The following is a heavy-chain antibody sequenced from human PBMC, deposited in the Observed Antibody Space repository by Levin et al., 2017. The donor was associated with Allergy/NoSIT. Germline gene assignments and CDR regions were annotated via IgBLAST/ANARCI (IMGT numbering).Heavy chain of an antibody. CDR1: GYTFTSYY. V-gene: IGHV1-46*01. D-gene: IGHD1-14*01. CDR3: ARDRGYYRSPGDI. CDR2: INPSGGST. Sequence: GESLKISCKASGYTFTSYYMHWVRQAPGQGLEWMGIINPSGGSTSYAQKFQGRVTMTRDTSTSTVYMELSSLRSEDTAVYYCARDRGYYRSPGDIWGQGTMVTVSS. J-gene: IGHJ3*02.